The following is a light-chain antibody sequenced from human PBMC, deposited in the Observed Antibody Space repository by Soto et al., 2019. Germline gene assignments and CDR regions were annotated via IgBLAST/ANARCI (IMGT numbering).Light chain of an antibody. V-gene: IGKV3-20*01. Sequence: EIVLTQSPGNLSLSPGESATLSCRASQSVSSSYLAWYQQKPGQAPRLLISAAYSRASGIPGRFSGSGSGTDFTLTIRRLEPEDFAVYYCQHYGGPFTFGPGTKVDIK. J-gene: IGKJ3*01. CDR3: QHYGGPFT. CDR1: QSVSSSY. CDR2: AAY.